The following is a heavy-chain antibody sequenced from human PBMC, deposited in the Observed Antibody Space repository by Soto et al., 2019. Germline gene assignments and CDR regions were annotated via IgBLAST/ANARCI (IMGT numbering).Heavy chain of an antibody. CDR2: ISSNGGST. CDR1: GFAFSSYA. V-gene: IGHV3-64D*06. Sequence: GGSLRLSCSASGFAFSSYAMHWVRQAPGKGLEYVSAISSNGGSTYYADSVKGRFTISRDNSKNTLYLQMSSLRAEDTAVYYCVKGPLTTVIGYYYYGMDVWGQGTTVTVSS. J-gene: IGHJ6*02. CDR3: VKGPLTTVIGYYYYGMDV. D-gene: IGHD4-4*01.